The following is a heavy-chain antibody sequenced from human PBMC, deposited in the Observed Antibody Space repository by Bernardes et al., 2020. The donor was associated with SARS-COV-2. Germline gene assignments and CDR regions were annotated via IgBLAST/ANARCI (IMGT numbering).Heavy chain of an antibody. CDR3: ASSHVASRVWFDP. Sequence: ASVKVSCKASGYSFITYGINWVRQAPGQGLEWMGWIRAYNGNTNYAQRLQGRVTMTTDTSTSTAYMELRSLRSDDTAVYYCASSHVASRVWFDPWGQGTLVTVSS. CDR2: IRAYNGNT. D-gene: IGHD2-21*01. CDR1: GYSFITYG. V-gene: IGHV1-18*04. J-gene: IGHJ5*02.